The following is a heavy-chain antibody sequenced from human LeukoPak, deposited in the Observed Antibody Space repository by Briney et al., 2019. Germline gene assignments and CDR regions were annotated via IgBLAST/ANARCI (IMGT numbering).Heavy chain of an antibody. Sequence: SETLSLTCIVSGGSISSYYWSWIRQPPGKGLEWIGYIYYSGSTNYNPSLKSRVTISVDTSKNQFSLKLGSVTAADTAVYYCARTQGATRGYYYGMDVWGQGTTVTVSS. D-gene: IGHD1-26*01. J-gene: IGHJ6*02. CDR3: ARTQGATRGYYYGMDV. V-gene: IGHV4-59*01. CDR1: GGSISSYY. CDR2: IYYSGST.